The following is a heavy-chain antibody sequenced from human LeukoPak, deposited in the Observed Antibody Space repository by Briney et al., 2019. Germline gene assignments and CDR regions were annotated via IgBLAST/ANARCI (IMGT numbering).Heavy chain of an antibody. V-gene: IGHV3-64D*09. CDR2: ISSNGDST. Sequence: GGSLRLSRSASGFTFSNYAMHWVRQAPGKGLEYVSAISSNGDSTYYADSVKGRFSISRDNSKNTLYLQMSSLRAEDTAVYFCVKASGAYYYSLDVWGQGTTVTVSS. J-gene: IGHJ6*02. CDR1: GFTFSNYA. CDR3: VKASGAYYYSLDV.